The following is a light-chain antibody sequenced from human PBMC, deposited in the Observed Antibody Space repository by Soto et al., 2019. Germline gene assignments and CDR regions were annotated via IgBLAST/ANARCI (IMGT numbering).Light chain of an antibody. V-gene: IGKV2-28*01. J-gene: IGKJ2*01. CDR3: MQALETPYT. CDR2: LGS. Sequence: EIVMTQSPPSLTVTPGEPASISCRSSQRPLHSNGNTFLDWYLQKPGQSPQLLIYLGSNRASGVPDRVSGSEAGTDFTLKISRVEAEHVGVYYCMQALETPYTFGQGTKLEIK. CDR1: QRPLHSNGNTF.